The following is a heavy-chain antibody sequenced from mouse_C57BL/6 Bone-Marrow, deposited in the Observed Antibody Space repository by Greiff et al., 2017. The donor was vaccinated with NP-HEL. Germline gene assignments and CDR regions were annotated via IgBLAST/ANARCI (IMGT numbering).Heavy chain of an antibody. CDR3: ARPRGRYGSSYDYAMDY. V-gene: IGHV3-6*01. J-gene: IGHJ4*01. Sequence: EVKLMESGPGLVKPSQSLSLTCSVTGYSITSGYYWNWIRQFPGNKLEWMGYISYDGSNNYNPSLKNRISITRDTSKNQFFLKLNSVTTEDTATYYCARPRGRYGSSYDYAMDYWGQGTSVTVSS. CDR1: GYSITSGYY. D-gene: IGHD1-1*01. CDR2: ISYDGSN.